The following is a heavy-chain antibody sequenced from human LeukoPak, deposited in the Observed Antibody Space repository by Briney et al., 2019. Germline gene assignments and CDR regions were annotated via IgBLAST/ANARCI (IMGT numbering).Heavy chain of an antibody. D-gene: IGHD6-13*01. CDR3: ARNGQQVRYFQH. CDR2: MNPNIGNT. Sequence: GASVKVSCKTTGYTFTSYDINWVRQAPGQGLEWMGWMNPNIGNTGYAQKFQGRVTITRNTSISTAYMELSSLRSEDTAVYYCARNGQQVRYFQHWGQGTLVTVSS. V-gene: IGHV1-8*03. J-gene: IGHJ1*01. CDR1: GYTFTSYD.